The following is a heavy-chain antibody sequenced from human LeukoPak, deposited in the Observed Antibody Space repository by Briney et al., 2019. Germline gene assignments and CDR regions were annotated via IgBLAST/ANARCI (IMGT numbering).Heavy chain of an antibody. CDR1: GFTFSDYY. CDR2: ISKTDSST. Sequence: GGSLRLSCTASGFTFSDYYMSWLRQAPGKGLEWVSYISKTDSSTNYADSVRGRFTISRDDAKSSLYLQMNSLRAEDTAVYYCARVTGRYATDYWGQGTLVTVSS. J-gene: IGHJ4*02. CDR3: ARVTGRYATDY. D-gene: IGHD3-16*01. V-gene: IGHV3-11*04.